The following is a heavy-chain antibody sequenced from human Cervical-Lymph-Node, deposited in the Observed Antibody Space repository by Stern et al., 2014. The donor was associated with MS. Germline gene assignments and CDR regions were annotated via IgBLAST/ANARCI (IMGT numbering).Heavy chain of an antibody. CDR2: IWYDGSNP. CDR3: ASAYSSSHYYFDY. D-gene: IGHD6-13*01. V-gene: IGHV3-33*01. Sequence: QVQLVESGGGVVQPGRSLRLSCAASGFSFSRYAMHWVRQAPGKGLEWVALIWYDGSNPYYADSVTGRFTISRDNFKNTLYLQMNSLRAEDTAVYYCASAYSSSHYYFDYCGQGTLVTVSS. CDR1: GFSFSRYA. J-gene: IGHJ4*02.